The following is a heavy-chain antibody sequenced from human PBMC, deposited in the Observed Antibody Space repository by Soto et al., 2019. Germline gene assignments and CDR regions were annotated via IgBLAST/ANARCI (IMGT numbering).Heavy chain of an antibody. V-gene: IGHV1-3*01. J-gene: IGHJ6*02. D-gene: IGHD5-12*01. CDR1: GYTFTSYA. CDR3: ARDGDSGYDWGFSYYYGMDV. CDR2: INAGNGNT. Sequence: ASVKVSCKASGYTFTSYAMHWVRQAPGQRLEWMGWINAGNGNTKYSQKFQGRVTITRDTSASTAYMELSSLRSEDTAVYYCARDGDSGYDWGFSYYYGMDVWGQGTTVTVSS.